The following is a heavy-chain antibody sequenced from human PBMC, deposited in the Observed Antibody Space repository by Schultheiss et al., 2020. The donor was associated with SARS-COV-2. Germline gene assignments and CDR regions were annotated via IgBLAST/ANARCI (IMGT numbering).Heavy chain of an antibody. CDR1: GGSISSYY. CDR3: ARGTGVTAGDDAFDI. CDR2: IYYSGST. J-gene: IGHJ3*02. V-gene: IGHV4-59*01. D-gene: IGHD4-23*01. Sequence: SETLSLTCTVSGGSISSYYWSWIRQPPGKGLEWIGYIYYSGSTNYNPSLKSRVTISVDTSKNQFSLKLSSVTAADTAVYYCARGTGVTAGDDAFDIWGQGTMVTVSS.